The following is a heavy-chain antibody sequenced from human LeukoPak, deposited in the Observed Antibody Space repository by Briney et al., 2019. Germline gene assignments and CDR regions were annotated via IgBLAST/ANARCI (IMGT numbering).Heavy chain of an antibody. Sequence: ASVKVSCKASGYTFTSYGISWVRQAPGQGLEWMGWISAYNGNTNYAQKLQGRVTMTTDTSTSTAYMELRSLRSDDTAVYYCASAPVTSSGEGNWFDPRGQGTLVTVSS. CDR3: ASAPVTSSGEGNWFDP. V-gene: IGHV1-18*01. CDR1: GYTFTSYG. CDR2: ISAYNGNT. D-gene: IGHD4-17*01. J-gene: IGHJ5*02.